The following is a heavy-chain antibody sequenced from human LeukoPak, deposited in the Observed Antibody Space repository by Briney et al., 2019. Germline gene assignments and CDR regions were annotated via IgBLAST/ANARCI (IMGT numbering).Heavy chain of an antibody. CDR2: NTGNDGST. J-gene: IGHJ3*01. CDR3: ARSNIVVVAAAADV. V-gene: IGHV3-23*01. Sequence: GGPLRLFCAASGFYFSRYAMNWVRQAPGKGLEWVSSNTGNDGSTYYADSVKGRFTVSRDNSKKTLYLQMNTLRADDTALYFCARSNIVVVAAAADVWGQGTMVSVSS. CDR1: GFYFSRYA. D-gene: IGHD2-15*01.